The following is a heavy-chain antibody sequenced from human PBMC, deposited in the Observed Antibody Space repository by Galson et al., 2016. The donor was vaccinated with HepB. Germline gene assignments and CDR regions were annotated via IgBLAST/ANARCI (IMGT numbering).Heavy chain of an antibody. J-gene: IGHJ3*01. CDR3: AKVTYCAGDCLDAFDV. Sequence: SLRLSCAASGFTFTSHPMSWVRQAPGKGLEWVSAISVSGVSTYYADSVKGRFTISRDNSKNTLFLQMNSLRAEDTAAYYCAKVTYCAGDCLDAFDVWGQGAMVTVSS. V-gene: IGHV3-23*01. D-gene: IGHD2-21*02. CDR1: GFTFTSHP. CDR2: ISVSGVST.